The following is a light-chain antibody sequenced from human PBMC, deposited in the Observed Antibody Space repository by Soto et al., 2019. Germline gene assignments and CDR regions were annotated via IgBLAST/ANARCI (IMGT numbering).Light chain of an antibody. CDR1: SSNIGAGYD. Sequence: QSVLTQSPSVSGAPGQRVTISCTGSSSNIGAGYDVHWYQQLPGTAPKLLIYGNSNRPSGVPDRFSGSKSGTSASLAITGLQAEDEADYYCQSYDSRLSGWVFGGGTKLTVL. CDR3: QSYDSRLSGWV. J-gene: IGLJ3*02. CDR2: GNS. V-gene: IGLV1-40*01.